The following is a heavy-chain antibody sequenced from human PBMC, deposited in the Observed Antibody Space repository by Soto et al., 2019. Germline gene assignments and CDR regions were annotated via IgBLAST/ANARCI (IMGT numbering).Heavy chain of an antibody. CDR1: GGSISSGGYY. CDR2: IYYSGST. CDR3: ARAESVAATRSIYYFDY. D-gene: IGHD2-15*01. Sequence: SETLSLTCTVSGGSISSGGYYWSWIRQHPGKGLEWIGYIYYSGSTYYNPSLKSRVTISVDTSKNQFSLKLSSVTAADTAVYYCARAESVAATRSIYYFDYWGQGTLVTVSS. J-gene: IGHJ4*02. V-gene: IGHV4-31*03.